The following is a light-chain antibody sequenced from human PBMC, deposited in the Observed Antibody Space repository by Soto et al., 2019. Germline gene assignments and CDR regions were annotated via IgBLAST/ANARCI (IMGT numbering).Light chain of an antibody. V-gene: IGKV3-20*01. CDR3: QQYGSSPTT. J-gene: IGKJ5*01. Sequence: EIVLTQSPGTLSLSPGERATLSCRASQSISSSYLAWYQQKPGQAPRLLIYGASNRATDIPDRFSGSGSGTDFTLTISRLEPEDFAVYYCQQYGSSPTTFGQGTRLDI. CDR1: QSISSSY. CDR2: GAS.